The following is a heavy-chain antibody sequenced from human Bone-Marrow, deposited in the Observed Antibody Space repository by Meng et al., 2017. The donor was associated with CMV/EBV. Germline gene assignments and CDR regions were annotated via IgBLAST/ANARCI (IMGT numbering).Heavy chain of an antibody. J-gene: IGHJ4*02. CDR3: VGGVATPAY. D-gene: IGHD4-23*01. CDR1: GFTFSSYE. CDR2: ISSSSSYI. V-gene: IGHV3-21*05. Sequence: GESLKISCAASGFTFSSYEMNWVRQAPGKGLEWVSYISSSSSYIYYADSVKGRFTISRDNAKNSLYLQMNSLRAEDTAVYYYVGGVATPAYWGPGTLVTVSS.